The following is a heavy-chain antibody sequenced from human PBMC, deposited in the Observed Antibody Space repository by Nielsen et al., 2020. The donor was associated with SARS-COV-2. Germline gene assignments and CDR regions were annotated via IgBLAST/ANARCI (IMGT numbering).Heavy chain of an antibody. CDR3: AREGYCSGGNCGWFDP. J-gene: IGHJ5*02. V-gene: IGHV3-66*01. D-gene: IGHD2-15*01. CDR2: IYTDGST. CDR1: GFTISSSF. Sequence: GGSLRLSCGASGFTISSSFMSWVRQAAGKGLDWVSVIYTDGSTSHADSVKGRFTISRDNARNSLYLQMNSLRAEDTAVYYCAREGYCSGGNCGWFDPWGQGTQVTVSS.